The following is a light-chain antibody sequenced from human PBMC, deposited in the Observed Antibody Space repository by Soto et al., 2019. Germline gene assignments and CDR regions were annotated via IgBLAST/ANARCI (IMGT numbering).Light chain of an antibody. V-gene: IGKV3-20*01. Sequence: VVLMYPPGTLSLSPGERATLSCRASQSVSTNYLAWYQQKPGRAPRLLIYGASSRVTGIPGRFSGSGSGTDFTLTISRLEPEDFAVYYCQQYGSSPSITFGQGTRLEIK. CDR1: QSVSTNY. CDR3: QQYGSSPSIT. CDR2: GAS. J-gene: IGKJ5*01.